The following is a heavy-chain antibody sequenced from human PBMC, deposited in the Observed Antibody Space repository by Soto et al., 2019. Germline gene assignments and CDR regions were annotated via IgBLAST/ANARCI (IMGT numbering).Heavy chain of an antibody. CDR3: ARALWGPAGHINWFDP. CDR2: IYNSVNT. CDR1: GGSISSSSYY. D-gene: IGHD2-2*01. V-gene: IGHV4-39*07. J-gene: IGHJ5*02. Sequence: SETLSLTCTVSGGSISSSSYYWGWIRQPSGKGLEWIGSIYNSVNTYYNPSLKSRVTISVDTSKNHFSLKLSSVTAADTAVYYCARALWGPAGHINWFDPWGQGTLVTVSS.